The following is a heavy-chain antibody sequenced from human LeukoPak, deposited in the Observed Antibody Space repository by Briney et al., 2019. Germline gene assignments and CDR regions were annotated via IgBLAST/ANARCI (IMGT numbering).Heavy chain of an antibody. CDR3: ARDLWYYGSGSTWFDP. CDR2: IYTSGST. CDR1: GVSISSYY. V-gene: IGHV4-4*07. J-gene: IGHJ5*02. Sequence: SETLSLTCTVSGVSISSYYWSWIRQPAGKGLEWIGRIYTSGSTNYNPSLKSRVTMSVDTSKNQFSLKLTTVTAADTALYYCARDLWYYGSGSTWFDPWGQGTLVTVSS. D-gene: IGHD3-10*01.